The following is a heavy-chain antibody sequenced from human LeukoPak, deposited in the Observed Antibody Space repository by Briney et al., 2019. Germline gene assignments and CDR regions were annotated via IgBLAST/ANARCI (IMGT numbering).Heavy chain of an antibody. J-gene: IGHJ4*02. Sequence: SETLSLTCAVYGGSFSGYYWSWIRQPPGKGLEWIGEINHSGSTNYNPSLKSRVTISVDTSKNQFSLKLSSVTAADTAVYYCARRRSIASRPHFDYWGQGSLVTVSS. CDR2: INHSGST. D-gene: IGHD6-6*01. CDR3: ARRRSIASRPHFDY. V-gene: IGHV4-34*01. CDR1: GGSFSGYY.